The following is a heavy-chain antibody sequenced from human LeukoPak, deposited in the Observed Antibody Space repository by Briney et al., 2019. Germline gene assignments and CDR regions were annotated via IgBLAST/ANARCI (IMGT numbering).Heavy chain of an antibody. V-gene: IGHV4-59*08. D-gene: IGHD2-2*01. J-gene: IGHJ6*02. Sequence: PSETLSLTCTVSGGSISSYYWSWIRQPPGKGLEWLGYIYYSGSTNYNPSLKSRATISVDTSKNQFSLKLSSVTAADTAVYYCARHVEYLRNYYYGMDVWGQGTMVTVSS. CDR3: ARHVEYLRNYYYGMDV. CDR2: IYYSGST. CDR1: GGSISSYY.